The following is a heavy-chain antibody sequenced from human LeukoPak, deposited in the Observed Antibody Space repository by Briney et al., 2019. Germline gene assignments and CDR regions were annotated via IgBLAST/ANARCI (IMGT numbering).Heavy chain of an antibody. V-gene: IGHV3-33*01. CDR2: IWYDGSNK. J-gene: IGHJ6*02. CDR1: GFTFSSYG. CDR3: ARAGAAAGTFATYYYYGMDV. D-gene: IGHD6-13*01. Sequence: PGGSLRLSCAASGFTFSSYGMHWVRQAPGKGLEWVAVIWYDGSNKYYADSVKGRFTISRDNSKNTLYLQMNSLRAEDTAVYYCARAGAAAGTFATYYYYGMDVWGQGTTVTVSS.